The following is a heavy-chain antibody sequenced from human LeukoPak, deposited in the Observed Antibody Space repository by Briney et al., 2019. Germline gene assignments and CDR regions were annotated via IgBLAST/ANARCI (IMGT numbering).Heavy chain of an antibody. D-gene: IGHD2-2*01. CDR3: AREYIVVVPAADAFDI. CDR2: INPNNGGT. CDR1: GYTFTGYY. J-gene: IGHJ3*02. V-gene: IGHV1-2*02. Sequence: ASVKVSCKTFGYTFTGYYIHWVRQAPGQGLEWMGWINPNNGGTNYAQKFQGRVTMTRDTSISTANMELTRLRSDDTAVYYCAREYIVVVPAADAFDIWGQGTMVTVSS.